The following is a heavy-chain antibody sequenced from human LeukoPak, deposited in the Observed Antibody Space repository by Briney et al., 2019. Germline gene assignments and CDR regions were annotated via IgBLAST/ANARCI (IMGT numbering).Heavy chain of an antibody. D-gene: IGHD3-3*01. CDR1: GFTFSSYS. Sequence: PGGSLRLSCAASGFTFSSYSMNWVRQAPGKGLEWVSAISGSGGSTYYADSVKGRFTISRDNSKNTLYLQMNSLRAEDTAVYYCARPAEFPPRVAYYYYGMDVWGQGTTVTVSS. J-gene: IGHJ6*02. CDR2: ISGSGGST. CDR3: ARPAEFPPRVAYYYYGMDV. V-gene: IGHV3-23*01.